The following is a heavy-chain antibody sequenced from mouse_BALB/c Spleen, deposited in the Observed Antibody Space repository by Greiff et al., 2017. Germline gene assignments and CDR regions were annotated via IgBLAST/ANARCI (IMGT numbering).Heavy chain of an antibody. CDR3: ARHEGRYDDGAMDY. CDR1: GFTFSSYG. D-gene: IGHD2-14*01. CDR2: ISSGGSYT. J-gene: IGHJ4*01. V-gene: IGHV5-6*01. Sequence: EVHLVESGGDLVKPGGSLKLSCAASGFTFSSYGMSWVRQTPDKRLEWVATISSGGSYTYYPDSVKGRFTISRDNAKNTLYLQMSSLKSEDTAMYYCARHEGRYDDGAMDYWGQGTSVTVSS.